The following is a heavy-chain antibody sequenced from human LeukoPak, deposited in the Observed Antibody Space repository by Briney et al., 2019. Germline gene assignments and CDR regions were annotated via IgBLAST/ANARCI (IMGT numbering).Heavy chain of an antibody. CDR1: GFTFSSYA. J-gene: IGHJ4*02. CDR3: AKEEIFGVVIIPVQFDY. V-gene: IGHV3-23*01. D-gene: IGHD3-3*01. CDR2: ISGSGGST. Sequence: GGSLRLSCAASGFTFSSYAMSWVRQAPGKGLEWVSAISGSGGSTYYADSVKGRFTVSRDNSKNTLYLQMNSLRAEDTAVYYCAKEEIFGVVIIPVQFDYWGQGTLVTVSS.